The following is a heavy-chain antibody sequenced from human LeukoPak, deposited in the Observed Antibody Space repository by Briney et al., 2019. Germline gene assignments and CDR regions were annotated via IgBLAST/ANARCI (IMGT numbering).Heavy chain of an antibody. CDR1: GFTFSSYA. CDR2: INGSGGST. Sequence: GGSLRLSCAASGFTFSSYAMSWVRQAPGKGLEWVSAINGSGGSTYYADSVKGRFTISRDNSKNTLYQQMNSLRAEDTAVYYCAKGTPSYCSGGSCYSAYFDYWGQGTLVTVSS. V-gene: IGHV3-23*01. CDR3: AKGTPSYCSGGSCYSAYFDY. D-gene: IGHD2-15*01. J-gene: IGHJ4*02.